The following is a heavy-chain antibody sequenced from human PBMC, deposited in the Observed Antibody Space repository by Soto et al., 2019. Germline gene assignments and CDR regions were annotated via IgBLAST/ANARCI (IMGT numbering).Heavy chain of an antibody. CDR1: GGTFSSYA. Sequence: QVQLVQSGAEVKKPGSSVKVSCKASGGTFSSYAISWVRQAPGQGLEWMGGIIPIFGTANYAHKCQGRVTITADESTRRAYMEMTSMRSYDTAVYYWASSVAKYYYYGMDVWGQGTKFTVSS. J-gene: IGHJ6*02. CDR2: IIPIFGTA. CDR3: ASSVAKYYYYGMDV. D-gene: IGHD5-12*01. V-gene: IGHV1-69*12.